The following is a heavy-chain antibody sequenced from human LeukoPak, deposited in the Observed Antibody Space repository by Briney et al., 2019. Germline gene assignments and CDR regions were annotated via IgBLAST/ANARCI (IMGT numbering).Heavy chain of an antibody. CDR3: VKALGYCSGGSCYFDY. J-gene: IGHJ4*02. CDR2: ISWDGDST. CDR1: GFTFDDYT. D-gene: IGHD2-15*01. V-gene: IGHV3-43*01. Sequence: GGSLRLSCAASGFTFDDYTMHWVRQGPGKGLEWVSLISWDGDSTYYADSVKGRFTISRDNSKNSLYLQMNSLRTEDTALYYCVKALGYCSGGSCYFDYWGQGTLVTVSS.